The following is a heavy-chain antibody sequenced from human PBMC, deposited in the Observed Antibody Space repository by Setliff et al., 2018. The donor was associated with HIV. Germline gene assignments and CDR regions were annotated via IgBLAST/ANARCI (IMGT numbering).Heavy chain of an antibody. CDR2: IYYSGST. V-gene: IGHV4-59*11. D-gene: IGHD4-4*01. CDR3: ARDPEKGDHYNYDF. Sequence: SLTCTVSGDSMNSHFWNWIRQPPGKGLEWIGNIYYSGSTNYNPSLKSRVTISIDRSKKQFSLKVNSVTAADTAVYYCARDPEKGDHYNYDFWGQGTLVTSPQ. CDR1: GDSMNSHF. J-gene: IGHJ4*02.